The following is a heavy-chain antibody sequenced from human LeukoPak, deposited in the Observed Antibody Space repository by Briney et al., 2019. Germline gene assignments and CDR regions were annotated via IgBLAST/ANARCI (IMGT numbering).Heavy chain of an antibody. Sequence: SETLSLTCTVSGGSISSSSHYWGWIRQPPGKGLEWIGSIYYSGNTYYNPSLKGRLTISVDTSKNQFSLKLSSVTAADTAVYYCARSYSSAWYVPFDHWGQGTLVTVSS. CDR1: GGSISSSSHY. V-gene: IGHV4-39*01. J-gene: IGHJ4*02. CDR3: ARSYSSAWYVPFDH. D-gene: IGHD6-19*01. CDR2: IYYSGNT.